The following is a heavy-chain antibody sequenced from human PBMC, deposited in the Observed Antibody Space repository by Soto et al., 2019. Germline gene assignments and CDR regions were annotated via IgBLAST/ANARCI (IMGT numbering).Heavy chain of an antibody. Sequence: ASVKVSCKASGYTFTSYGISWVRQAPGQGLEWMGWISAYNGNTNYAQELQGRVTMTTDTSTSTAYMELRSLRSDDTAVYCCATLPSSGYYGDFDYWGQGTLVTVSS. J-gene: IGHJ4*02. V-gene: IGHV1-18*01. D-gene: IGHD3-22*01. CDR3: ATLPSSGYYGDFDY. CDR2: ISAYNGNT. CDR1: GYTFTSYG.